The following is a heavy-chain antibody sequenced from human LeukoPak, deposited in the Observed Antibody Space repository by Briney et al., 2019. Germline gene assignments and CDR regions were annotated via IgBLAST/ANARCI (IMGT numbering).Heavy chain of an antibody. CDR2: ISAYNGNT. J-gene: IGHJ4*02. D-gene: IGHD6-19*01. CDR3: ARDPSNTSGWYIYFDY. V-gene: IGHV1-18*01. Sequence: ASVKVSCKASGYTFTSYGISWVRQAPGQGLEWMGWISAYNGNTNYAQKLQGRVTMTTDTSTSTAYMELRNLRSDDTAMYYCARDPSNTSGWYIYFDYWGQGTLVTVSS. CDR1: GYTFTSYG.